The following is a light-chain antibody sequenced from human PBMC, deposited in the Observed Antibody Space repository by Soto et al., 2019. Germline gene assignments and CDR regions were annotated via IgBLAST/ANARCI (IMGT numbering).Light chain of an antibody. CDR2: NSS. V-gene: IGKV3-11*01. J-gene: IGKJ5*01. Sequence: EIVLTQAPATLSLSPGERATLSCRASQSVDRYLAWFQQRPGQPPRLLIYNSSNRATGIPARFSGSGSGTDFTLTISSLEPEDFAIYYCQQRSNWPLITFGQGTRLEIK. CDR1: QSVDRY. CDR3: QQRSNWPLIT.